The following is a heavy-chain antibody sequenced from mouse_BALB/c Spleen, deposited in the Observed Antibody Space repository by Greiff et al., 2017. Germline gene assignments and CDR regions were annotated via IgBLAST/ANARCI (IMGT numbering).Heavy chain of an antibody. J-gene: IGHJ4*01. CDR3: ARANGNYAYYYAMDY. Sequence: DLVKPGASVKLSCKASGYTFTSYWINWIKQRPGQGLEWIGRIAPGSGSTYYNEMFKGKATLTVDTSSSTAYIQLSSLSSEDSAVYFCARANGNYAYYYAMDYWGQGTSVTVSS. CDR2: IAPGSGST. V-gene: IGHV1S41*01. CDR1: GYTFTSYW. D-gene: IGHD2-1*01.